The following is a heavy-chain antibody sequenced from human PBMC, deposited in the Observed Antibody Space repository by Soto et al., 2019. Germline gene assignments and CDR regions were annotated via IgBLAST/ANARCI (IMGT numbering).Heavy chain of an antibody. J-gene: IGHJ4*02. V-gene: IGHV5-51*01. CDR1: GYSFTSYW. Sequence: GESLKISCKGSGYSFTSYWIAWVREMPGKGLECMGIIYPGDSDTRYSPSFQGQVTISVDKSINTAYLQWSSLRASDTAIYYCARLGKLSSMTNYYDSWGQGALVNGSS. D-gene: IGHD1-26*01. CDR3: ARLGKLSSMTNYYDS. CDR2: IYPGDSDT.